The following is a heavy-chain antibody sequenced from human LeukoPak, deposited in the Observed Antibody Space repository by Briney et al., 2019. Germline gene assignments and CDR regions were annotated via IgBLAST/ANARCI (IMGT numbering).Heavy chain of an antibody. CDR2: ISGGGGST. D-gene: IGHD3-9*01. J-gene: IGHJ4*02. V-gene: IGHV3-23*01. CDR3: AKFNDILTGYFDY. CDR1: GFTFSSYA. Sequence: GGSLRLSCAASGFTFSSYAMSWVRQSAGKGLEWVSAISGGGGSTYYAYYTDSVKGRFTISRDNSKNTLYLQMNSLRAEDTAVYFCAKFNDILTGYFDYWGQGTLVTVSS.